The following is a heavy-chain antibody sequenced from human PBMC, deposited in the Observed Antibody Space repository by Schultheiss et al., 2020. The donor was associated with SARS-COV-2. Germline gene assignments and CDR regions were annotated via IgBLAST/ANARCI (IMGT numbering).Heavy chain of an antibody. CDR2: ISYDGSNK. V-gene: IGHV3-30-3*01. D-gene: IGHD3-9*01. CDR1: GFTFSSYE. Sequence: GGSLRLSCAASGFTFSSYEMNWVRQAPGKGLEWVAVISYDGSNKYYADSLKGRFTISRDNSKNTLYLQMNSLRAEDTAVYYCAKGGWLEYWGQGTLVTVSS. J-gene: IGHJ4*02. CDR3: AKGGWLEY.